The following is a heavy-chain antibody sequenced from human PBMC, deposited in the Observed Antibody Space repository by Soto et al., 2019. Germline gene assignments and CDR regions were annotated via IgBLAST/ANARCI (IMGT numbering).Heavy chain of an antibody. CDR3: SLDSPYLFNSIGRMRVRWFDT. J-gene: IGHJ5*02. CDR1: GGTVTSGTYY. CDR2: FYDSGKT. V-gene: IGHV4-61*01. D-gene: IGHD3-22*01. Sequence: QVQLQESGPGLVSPSETLSLTCNVSGGTVTSGTYYWSWIPRAPRKGLEWFGHFYDSGKTNNNPSLNRRVTISLGRFMTQFTLRLSSVSTADSAVYFSSLDSPYLFNSIGRMRVRWFDTPGLGTLVSVSS.